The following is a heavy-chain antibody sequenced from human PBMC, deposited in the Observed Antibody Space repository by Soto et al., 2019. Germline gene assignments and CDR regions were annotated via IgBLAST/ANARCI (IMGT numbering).Heavy chain of an antibody. D-gene: IGHD4-17*01. CDR2: IYYSGST. V-gene: IGHV4-39*01. CDR1: GGSISSSSYY. CDR3: ATRLTTGWFDP. Sequence: KASETLSLTCTVSGGSISSSSYYWGWIRQPPGKGLEWIGSIYYSGSTYYNPSLKSRVTISVDTSKNQFSLKLSSVTAADTAVYYCATRLTTGWFDPWGQGTLVTVSS. J-gene: IGHJ5*02.